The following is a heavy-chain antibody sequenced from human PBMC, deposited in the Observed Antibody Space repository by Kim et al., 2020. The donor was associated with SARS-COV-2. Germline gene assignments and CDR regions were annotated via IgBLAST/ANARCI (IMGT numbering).Heavy chain of an antibody. Sequence: SVNGRFTSSRDNSKNTLYLQMNSLRAEDTAVYYCAKDYYDTSGYFYGFDNWGQGTLVTVSS. V-gene: IGHV3-23*01. CDR3: AKDYYDTSGYFYGFDN. D-gene: IGHD3-22*01. J-gene: IGHJ4*02.